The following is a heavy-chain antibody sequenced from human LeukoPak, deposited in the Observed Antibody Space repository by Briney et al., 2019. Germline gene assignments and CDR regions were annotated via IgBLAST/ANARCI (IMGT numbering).Heavy chain of an antibody. CDR1: GYTFTGYY. V-gene: IGHV1-2*04. CDR2: INPNSGGT. CDR3: ARGLEAVAESRFDY. D-gene: IGHD6-19*01. Sequence: GASVKVSCKASGYTFTGYYMHWVRQAPGQGLEWMGWINPNSGGTNYAQKFQGWVTMTRDTSISTAYMELSRLRSDDTAVYYCARGLEAVAESRFDYWGQGTLVTVSS. J-gene: IGHJ4*02.